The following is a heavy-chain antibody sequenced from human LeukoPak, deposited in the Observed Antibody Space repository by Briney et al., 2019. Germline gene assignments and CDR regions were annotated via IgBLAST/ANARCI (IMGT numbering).Heavy chain of an antibody. D-gene: IGHD1-26*01. Sequence: SETLSLTCTVSGGSISSSTYYWGWIRQPPGKGLQWIASIYYSGSAYYNPSLKSRVTISVDTSKNQFSLKLSSVTAADTAVYYCARPGGSYPYYFDYWGQGTLVTVSS. V-gene: IGHV4-39*01. J-gene: IGHJ4*02. CDR3: ARPGGSYPYYFDY. CDR1: GGSISSSTYY. CDR2: IYYSGSA.